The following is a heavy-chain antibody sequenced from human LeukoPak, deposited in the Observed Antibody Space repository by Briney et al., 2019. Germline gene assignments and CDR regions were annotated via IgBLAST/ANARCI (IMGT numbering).Heavy chain of an antibody. CDR2: ISYDGSNK. Sequence: GRSLRLSCAASGFTFSSYAMHWVRQAPGKGLEWVAVISYDGSNKYYADSVKGRFTISRDNSKNTLYLQMNSLRAEDTAVYYCAREGQRETIFGSEDYWGREPWSPSPQ. J-gene: IGHJ4*02. CDR3: AREGQRETIFGSEDY. V-gene: IGHV3-30-3*01. D-gene: IGHD3-3*01. CDR1: GFTFSSYA.